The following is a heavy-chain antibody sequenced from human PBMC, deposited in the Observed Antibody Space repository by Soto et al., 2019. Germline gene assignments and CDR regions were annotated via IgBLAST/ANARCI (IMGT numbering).Heavy chain of an antibody. D-gene: IGHD4-17*01. V-gene: IGHV4-61*01. CDR1: GGTVSSGSYY. Sequence: SETLYLTCTVSGGTVSSGSYYWSWIRQPPGKGLEWIGYIYYSGRTNYNPSLKSRVTISVDTSKNQFSLKLSSVTAADTAVYYCARDHGDYVLNWFDPWGQGTLVNVS. CDR3: ARDHGDYVLNWFDP. J-gene: IGHJ5*02. CDR2: IYYSGRT.